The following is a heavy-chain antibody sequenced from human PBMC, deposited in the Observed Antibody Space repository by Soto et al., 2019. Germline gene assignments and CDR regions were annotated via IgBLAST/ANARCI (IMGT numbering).Heavy chain of an antibody. CDR2: IIPIFGTA. CDR3: ARDIAAAGTNWFDP. J-gene: IGHJ5*02. D-gene: IGHD6-13*01. V-gene: IGHV1-69*13. Sequence: SVKVSCKASGGTFSSYAMSWVRQAPGQGLEWMGGIIPIFGTANYAQKFQGRVTITADESTSTACMELSSLRSEDTAVYYCARDIAAAGTNWFDPWGQGTLVTVS. CDR1: GGTFSSYA.